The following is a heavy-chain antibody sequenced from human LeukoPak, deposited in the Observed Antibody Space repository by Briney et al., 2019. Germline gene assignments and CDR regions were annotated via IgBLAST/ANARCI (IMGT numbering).Heavy chain of an antibody. J-gene: IGHJ5*02. CDR3: ARLSFLEWLPPRYNWFDP. CDR2: IIPIFGTA. Sequence: SVKVSCKASGGTFSSYAISWVRQAPGQGLEWMGGIIPIFGTANYAQKFQGRVTITADESTSTAYMELSSLRSEDTAVYYCARLSFLEWLPPRYNWFDPWGQGTLVTVSS. CDR1: GGTFSSYA. V-gene: IGHV1-69*13. D-gene: IGHD3-3*01.